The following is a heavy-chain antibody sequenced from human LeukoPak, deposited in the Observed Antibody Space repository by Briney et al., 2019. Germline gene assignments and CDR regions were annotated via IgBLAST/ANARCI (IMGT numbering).Heavy chain of an antibody. J-gene: IGHJ3*02. V-gene: IGHV5-51*01. CDR1: GYSFTNYW. CDR2: IYPGDSDT. Sequence: GASLKISCKGSGYSFTNYWIGWVRQMPGKGLEWMGIIYPGDSDTRYSPSFQGQVTISADKSIYTAYLQWSSLKASDTAMYYCARRGNYYDSSGYYYGDAFDIWGQGTMVTVSS. CDR3: ARRGNYYDSSGYYYGDAFDI. D-gene: IGHD3-22*01.